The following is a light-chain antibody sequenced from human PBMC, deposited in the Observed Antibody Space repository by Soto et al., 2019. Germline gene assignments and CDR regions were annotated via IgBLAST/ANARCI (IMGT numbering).Light chain of an antibody. CDR3: QQYDNWPWT. Sequence: EIGMTQSPATLSVSPGERATLSCRASQSVSSDLAWYHQKPGQAPRLLIYGASTRATGIPARFSGSGSGTEFTLTINSLQSEDFAVYYCQQYDNWPWTFGQGTKADI. CDR2: GAS. J-gene: IGKJ1*01. CDR1: QSVSSD. V-gene: IGKV3-15*01.